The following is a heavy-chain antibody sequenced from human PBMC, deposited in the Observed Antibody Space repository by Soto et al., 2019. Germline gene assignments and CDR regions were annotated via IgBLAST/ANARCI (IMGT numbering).Heavy chain of an antibody. D-gene: IGHD2-2*01. CDR3: VRSVPAATWQYSGMDV. J-gene: IGHJ6*02. CDR1: GDSVSSSSG. V-gene: IGHV4-4*02. CDR2: IYHSGTF. Sequence: PSDTLSLTCAVSGDSVSSSSGWSWVRQAPGKGLEWIGEIYHSGTFNYNPSLASRVSVSVDKSRNQLSLNLKSVTAADTAVYYCVRSVPAATWQYSGMDVWGQGTTVT.